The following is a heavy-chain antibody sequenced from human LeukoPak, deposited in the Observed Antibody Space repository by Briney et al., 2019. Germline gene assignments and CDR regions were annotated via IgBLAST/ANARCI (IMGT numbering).Heavy chain of an antibody. CDR3: ADAKGEYITVDY. D-gene: IGHD4-17*01. Sequence: QPGGSLRLSCAASGFTFSSYAMSWVRQAPGKGLEWVSCISGGGTTFYADSLKGRFPISRDNSKTTLYLKMNSRRVEATALYYCADAKGEYITVDYWGQGTLVTVSS. CDR1: GFTFSSYA. V-gene: IGHV3-23*01. J-gene: IGHJ4*02. CDR2: ISGGGTT.